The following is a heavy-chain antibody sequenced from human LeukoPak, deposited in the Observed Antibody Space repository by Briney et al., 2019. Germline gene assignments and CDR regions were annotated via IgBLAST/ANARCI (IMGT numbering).Heavy chain of an antibody. V-gene: IGHV3-7*01. CDR1: GLTFSRYW. CDR3: ARDSLDYGDYLPSPFDY. J-gene: IGHJ4*02. CDR2: IKQDGSEK. Sequence: GGSLRLSCAASGLTFSRYWMTWFRQAPGKGLEWVANIKQDGSEKYYVDSVKGRFTISRDNSKNTLYLQMNSLRAEDTAVYYCARDSLDYGDYLPSPFDYWGQGTLVTVSS. D-gene: IGHD4-17*01.